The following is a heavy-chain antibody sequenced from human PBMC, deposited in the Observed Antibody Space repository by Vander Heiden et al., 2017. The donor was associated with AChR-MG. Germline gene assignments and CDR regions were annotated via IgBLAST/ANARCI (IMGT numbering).Heavy chain of an antibody. D-gene: IGHD5-18*01. CDR2: INPSGGST. Sequence: QVQLVQSGAEVKKPGASVKVSCKASGYTFTSYYMHWVRQAPGQGLEWMGIINPSGGSTSYAQKFQGRVTMTRDTSTSTVYMELSSLRSEDTAVYYCARDDRGGYSYGMGAQDYWGQGTLVTVSS. J-gene: IGHJ4*02. V-gene: IGHV1-46*03. CDR3: ARDDRGGYSYGMGAQDY. CDR1: GYTFTSYY.